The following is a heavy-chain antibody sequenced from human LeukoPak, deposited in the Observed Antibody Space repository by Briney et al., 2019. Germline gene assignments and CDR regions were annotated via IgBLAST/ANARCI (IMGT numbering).Heavy chain of an antibody. D-gene: IGHD4-23*01. Sequence: SETLSLTCAVYGGSFSGYYWSWIRQPPGKGQEWIGEINHSGSTNYNPSLKSRVTISVDTSKNQFSLKLSSVTAADTAVYYCARVSGGNKSPFDYWGQGTLVTVSS. CDR1: GGSFSGYY. V-gene: IGHV4-34*01. CDR3: ARVSGGNKSPFDY. CDR2: INHSGST. J-gene: IGHJ4*02.